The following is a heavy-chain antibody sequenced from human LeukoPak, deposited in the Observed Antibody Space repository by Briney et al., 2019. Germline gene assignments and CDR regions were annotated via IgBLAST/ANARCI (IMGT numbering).Heavy chain of an antibody. Sequence: PQTLSLTCTVSGGSISSGDYYWSWIRQPPGKGLEWIGYIYYSGSTYYNPSLKSRVTISVDTSKNQFSLKLSSVTAADTAVYYCARDRGPNWGSQPHWYFDLWGRGTLVTVSS. D-gene: IGHD7-27*01. V-gene: IGHV4-30-4*01. CDR3: ARDRGPNWGSQPHWYFDL. CDR1: GGSISSGDYY. CDR2: IYYSGST. J-gene: IGHJ2*01.